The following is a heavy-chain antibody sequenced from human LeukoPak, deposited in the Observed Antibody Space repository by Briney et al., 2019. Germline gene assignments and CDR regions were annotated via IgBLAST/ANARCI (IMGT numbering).Heavy chain of an antibody. Sequence: SETLSLTCAVSGGSISSSSYYWGWIRQPPGKGLEWIGSIYYSGSTYYNPSLRSRSTISVDTSNTQCPLKLSYVTAAGTAVYCCARHWGSSDFWSGYRGAFDIWGQGTMVTVSS. CDR2: IYYSGST. CDR3: ARHWGSSDFWSGYRGAFDI. V-gene: IGHV4-39*01. CDR1: GGSISSSSYY. J-gene: IGHJ3*02. D-gene: IGHD3-3*01.